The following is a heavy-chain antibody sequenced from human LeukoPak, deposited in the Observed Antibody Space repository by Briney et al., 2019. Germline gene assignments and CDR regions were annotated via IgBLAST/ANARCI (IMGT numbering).Heavy chain of an antibody. CDR1: GGSFSGYY. CDR3: ARVRNAFDI. V-gene: IGHV4-34*01. Sequence: SETLSLTCAVYGGSFSGYYWSWIRQPPGKGLEWIGEINHSGSTNYNPSLKSRVTISVDTSKNQFSLKLSSVTAADTAVYYCARVRNAFDIWGQGTMVTVSS. J-gene: IGHJ3*02. CDR2: INHSGST.